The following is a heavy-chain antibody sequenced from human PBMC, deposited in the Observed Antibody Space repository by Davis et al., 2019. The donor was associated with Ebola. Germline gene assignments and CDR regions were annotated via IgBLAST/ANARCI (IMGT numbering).Heavy chain of an antibody. D-gene: IGHD6-13*01. J-gene: IGHJ6*02. V-gene: IGHV1-3*04. CDR1: GYTFTSYV. CDR3: ARLSSTWSSLYGMDV. CDR2: INTYNGNT. Sequence: AASVKVSCKASGYTFTSYVIHWVRQAPGQRLEWMGWINTYNGNTIYSQKLQGRVTITSDTSASTAYMELSSLTSEDTAVYYCARLSSTWSSLYGMDVWGQGTMVTVSS.